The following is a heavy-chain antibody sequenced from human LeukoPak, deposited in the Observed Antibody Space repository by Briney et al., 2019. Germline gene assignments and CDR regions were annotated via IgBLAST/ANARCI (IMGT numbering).Heavy chain of an antibody. CDR2: IKPDGNEK. Sequence: PGGSLRLSCAASGFTFSAYWMSWVRQAPGKGLEWVANIKPDGNEKYYVDSVKGRFTISRDNAKDSVYLQMSSLRAEDTAVYYCTSTAVAGLGFYWGQGTLVIVSS. J-gene: IGHJ4*02. CDR1: GFTFSAYW. CDR3: TSTAVAGLGFY. V-gene: IGHV3-7*01. D-gene: IGHD6-19*01.